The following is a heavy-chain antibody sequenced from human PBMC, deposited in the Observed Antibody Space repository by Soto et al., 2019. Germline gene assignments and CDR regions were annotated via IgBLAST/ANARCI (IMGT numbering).Heavy chain of an antibody. D-gene: IGHD4-17*01. CDR1: ADTFNSYS. CDR3: ARSLEGTTVTNWFDP. CDR2: ITPVFGTA. V-gene: IGHV1-69*01. J-gene: IGHJ5*02. Sequence: QVQLVQSGAEVKKPGSSVKVSCKASADTFNSYSLSWLRQAPGQRLARMGGITPVFGTADYAQSFEDRLRITADDSNSTVYMELSSLSSDDTAVYSCARSLEGTTVTNWFDPWGQGALVTVSS.